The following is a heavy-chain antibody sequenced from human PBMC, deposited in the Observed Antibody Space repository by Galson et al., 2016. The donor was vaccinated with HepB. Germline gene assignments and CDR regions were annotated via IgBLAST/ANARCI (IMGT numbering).Heavy chain of an antibody. CDR3: AKGTTRPGDT. J-gene: IGHJ5*02. V-gene: IGHV3-23*01. CDR2: ISTSGRNT. Sequence: SLRLSCADSRFAFSAFGMTWVRQAPRTPLEWVAAISTSGRNTDYPHSPKGRFTISRDNSKNMLYLQMSSLRVEDSALYYCAKGTTRPGDTWGQGILVTVSS. CDR1: RFAFSAFG. D-gene: IGHD4-11*01.